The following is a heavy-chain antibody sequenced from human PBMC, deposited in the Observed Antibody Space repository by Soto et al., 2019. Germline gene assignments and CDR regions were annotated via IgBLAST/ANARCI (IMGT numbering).Heavy chain of an antibody. J-gene: IGHJ1*01. D-gene: IGHD6-13*01. CDR2: ISYDGSNK. CDR1: GFTFSSYA. V-gene: IGHV3-30-3*01. CDR3: ARDYLAADAKYFQL. Sequence: GGSLRLSCAASGFTFSSYAMHWVRQAPGKGLEWVAVISYDGSNKYYADSVKGRFTISRDNSKNTLYLQMNSLRAEDTAVYYCARDYLAADAKYFQLWGQGILVTVSS.